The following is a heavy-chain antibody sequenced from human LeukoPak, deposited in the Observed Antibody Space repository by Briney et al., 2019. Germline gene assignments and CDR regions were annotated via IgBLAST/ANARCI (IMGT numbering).Heavy chain of an antibody. CDR3: AREGGGDSTLDY. CDR1: GGSISSGDYY. V-gene: IGHV4-30-4*01. D-gene: IGHD2-21*02. Sequence: SETLSPTCTVSGGSISSGDYYWSWIRQPPGKGLEWIGYIYYSGGTYYNPSLKSRVTISVDTSKNQFSLKLSSVTAADTAVYYCAREGGGDSTLDYWGQGTLVTVSS. CDR2: IYYSGGT. J-gene: IGHJ4*02.